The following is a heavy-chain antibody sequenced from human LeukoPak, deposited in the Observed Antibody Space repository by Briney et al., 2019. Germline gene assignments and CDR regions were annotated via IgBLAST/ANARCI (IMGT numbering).Heavy chain of an antibody. V-gene: IGHV3-21*01. CDR3: VPYSKFDY. D-gene: IGHD4-11*01. CDR1: GFTFSSYS. CDR2: ISSSISYI. Sequence: GGSLRLSCAASGFTFSSYSMNWVRQAPGKGLECGSSISSSISYIYYADSVKGRCTISRDNAKNSLYLQMNSLRAEDTAVYYCVPYSKFDYWGQGTLVTVSS. J-gene: IGHJ4*02.